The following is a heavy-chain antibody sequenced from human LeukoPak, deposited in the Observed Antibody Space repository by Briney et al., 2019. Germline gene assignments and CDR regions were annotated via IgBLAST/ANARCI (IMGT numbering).Heavy chain of an antibody. CDR2: ISAYNGNT. CDR1: GYTFTSYG. Sequence: GASVKVSCKASGYTFTSYGISWVRQAPGQGLEWMGWISAYNGNTNYAQKLQGRVTMTTDTSTSTAYMELRSLRSDDTAVYYCARVFVRRVIIRNPFDYWGQGTLVTVSS. V-gene: IGHV1-18*01. CDR3: ARVFVRRVIIRNPFDY. J-gene: IGHJ4*02. D-gene: IGHD3-10*01.